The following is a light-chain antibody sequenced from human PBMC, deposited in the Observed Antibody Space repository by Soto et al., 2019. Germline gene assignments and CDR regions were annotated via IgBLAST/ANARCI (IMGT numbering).Light chain of an antibody. J-gene: IGKJ1*01. CDR3: HQYHTSPLM. Sequence: EIVLTQSPGTLSLSPGERATLACRASQSVRSNYLAWNQQKPGQAPRLLIYGASTRATGVPDRFSGSGSGTDFTLTISRLEPEDLAVYYCHQYHTSPLMFGQGTKVEIK. CDR2: GAS. V-gene: IGKV3-20*01. CDR1: QSVRSNY.